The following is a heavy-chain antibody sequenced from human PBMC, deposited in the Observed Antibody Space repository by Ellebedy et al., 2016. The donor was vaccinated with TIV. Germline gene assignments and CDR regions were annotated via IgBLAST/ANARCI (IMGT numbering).Heavy chain of an antibody. CDR1: GFTFSNAW. V-gene: IGHV3-15*01. CDR2: IKSKTDGGTT. D-gene: IGHD6-13*01. Sequence: GESLKISCAASGFTFSNAWMSWVRQAPGKGLEWVGRIKSKTDGGTTDYAAPVKGRFTISRDDSKNTLYLQMNSLKTEDTAVYYCTTDWVGIAASDFDYWGQGTLVTVSS. J-gene: IGHJ4*02. CDR3: TTDWVGIAASDFDY.